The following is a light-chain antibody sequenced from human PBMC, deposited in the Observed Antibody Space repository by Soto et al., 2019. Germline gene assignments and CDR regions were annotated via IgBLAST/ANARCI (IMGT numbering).Light chain of an antibody. CDR3: QQYGSSPPAT. V-gene: IGKV3-20*01. CDR1: QSVSSSY. CDR2: GAS. Sequence: EIVLTQSPGTLSLSPGERATLSCRASQSVSSSYLAWYQQKPGQAPRLLIYGASSRATGIPDRFSGSGSGKDFPFTTSRLEPEDFAVYYRQQYGSSPPATSGGGTTVDIK. J-gene: IGKJ4*02.